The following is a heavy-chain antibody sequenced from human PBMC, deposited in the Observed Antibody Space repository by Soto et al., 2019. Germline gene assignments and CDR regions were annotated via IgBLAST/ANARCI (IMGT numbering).Heavy chain of an antibody. CDR1: GFTFSSYW. CDR2: INSDGSST. V-gene: IGHV3-74*01. J-gene: IGHJ3*02. CDR3: ARVPAKETYYYGSGSYYNVKDAFDI. D-gene: IGHD3-10*01. Sequence: GGSLRLSCAASGFTFSSYWMHWVRQAPGKGLVWVSRINSDGSSTSYADSVKGRFTISRDNAKNTLYLQMNSLRAEDTAVYYCARVPAKETYYYGSGSYYNVKDAFDIWGQGTMVTVSS.